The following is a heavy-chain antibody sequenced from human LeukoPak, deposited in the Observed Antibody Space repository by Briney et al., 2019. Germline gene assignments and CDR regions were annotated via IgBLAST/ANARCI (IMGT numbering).Heavy chain of an antibody. D-gene: IGHD2-21*01. V-gene: IGHV3-23*01. CDR1: GFTFSSYT. J-gene: IGHJ4*02. CDR3: AKNPSAYCGGDCYSDY. Sequence: GGSLRLSCAASGFTFSSYTMNWVRQAPGKGLEWVSAISSGGISTFYAESVKGRFTVSRDNSKNTLYLQMNTLRAEDTAIYYCAKNPSAYCGGDCYSDYWGQGTLVTVSS. CDR2: ISSGGIST.